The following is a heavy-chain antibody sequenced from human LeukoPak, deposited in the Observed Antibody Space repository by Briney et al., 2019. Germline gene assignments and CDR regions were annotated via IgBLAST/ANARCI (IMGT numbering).Heavy chain of an antibody. CDR2: INPNSGGT. J-gene: IGHJ6*02. CDR3: ARGAAGTYYYGIDV. CDR1: GYTFTGYY. D-gene: IGHD6-13*01. V-gene: IGHV1-2*02. Sequence: ASVNVSCKASGYTFTGYYMHWVRQAPGQGLEWLGWINPNSGGTNYAQKFQGRVTMTRDTSISTAYMELSRLRSDDTAVYYCARGAAGTYYYGIDVWGQGTTVTVSS.